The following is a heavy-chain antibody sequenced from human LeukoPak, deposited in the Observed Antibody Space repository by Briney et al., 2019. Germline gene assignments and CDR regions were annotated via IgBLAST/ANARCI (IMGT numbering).Heavy chain of an antibody. CDR1: GFTFSSYG. D-gene: IGHD4-17*01. J-gene: IGHJ6*02. CDR3: AGGLRDPYYGMDV. V-gene: IGHV3-30*02. Sequence: GGYLRLSCAASGFTFSSYGMHWVHQAPGKGLEWVAFIRYDGSNKYYADSVKGRFTISRDNSKNTLYLQMNSLRAEDTAVYYCAGGLRDPYYGMDVWGQGTTVTVSS. CDR2: IRYDGSNK.